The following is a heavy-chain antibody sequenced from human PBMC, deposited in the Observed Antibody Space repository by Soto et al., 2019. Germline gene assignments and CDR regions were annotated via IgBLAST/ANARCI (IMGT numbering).Heavy chain of an antibody. CDR3: APVPAASSYYNTDV. CDR2: IVDTGGRT. V-gene: IGHV3-23*01. CDR1: GFAFSSYA. J-gene: IGHJ6*02. D-gene: IGHD2-2*01. Sequence: GGSLRLSCTASGFAFSSYAMNWVRQAPGKGLEWVSGIVDTGGRTFYADSVKGRFTISRDNAKSTLYLEMNSLRSEDTAIYYCAPVPAASSYYNTDVWGQGTTVTVSS.